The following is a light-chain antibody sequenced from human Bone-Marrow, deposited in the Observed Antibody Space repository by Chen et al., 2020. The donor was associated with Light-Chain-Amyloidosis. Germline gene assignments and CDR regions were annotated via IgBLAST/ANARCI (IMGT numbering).Light chain of an antibody. J-gene: IGLJ1*01. CDR1: SSDVGGDNN. CDR2: EVP. Sequence: QSALTQPASVSGSPGQSIIISCTGTSSDVGGDNNVSWYQQHPDHAPKLMIYEVPNRPSWVPDRFSRSKSDNTASLTISWLQTEDEADYFCSSYTITNTLVFGGGTRVTVL. V-gene: IGLV2-14*01. CDR3: SSYTITNTLV.